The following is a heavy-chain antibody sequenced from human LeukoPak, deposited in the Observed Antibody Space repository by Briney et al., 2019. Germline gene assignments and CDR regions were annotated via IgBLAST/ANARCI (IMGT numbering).Heavy chain of an antibody. CDR2: ISGSGGST. V-gene: IGHV3-23*01. D-gene: IGHD7-27*01. Sequence: GGSLRLSCAASGFTFSSYAMSWVRQAAGKGLEWVSAISGSGGSTYYAHSVKGRFTISRDNSKNTLYLQMNGLRAEDTAVYYCAKELRLGIRRGGDYWGQGTLVTVSS. CDR3: AKELRLGIRRGGDY. CDR1: GFTFSSYA. J-gene: IGHJ4*02.